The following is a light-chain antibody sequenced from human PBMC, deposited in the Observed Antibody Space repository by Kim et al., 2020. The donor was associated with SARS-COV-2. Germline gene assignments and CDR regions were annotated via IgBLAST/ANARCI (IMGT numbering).Light chain of an antibody. CDR1: QSISSW. CDR2: KAS. CDR3: QQSYSTPWT. V-gene: IGKV1-5*03. Sequence: DIQMTQSPSTLSASVGDRVIITCRASQSISSWLAWYQQKPGKAPKLLIYKASTLESGVPPRFSGSGSGTDFTLTISSLQPEDFATYYCQQSYSTPWTFGQGTKVDIK. J-gene: IGKJ1*01.